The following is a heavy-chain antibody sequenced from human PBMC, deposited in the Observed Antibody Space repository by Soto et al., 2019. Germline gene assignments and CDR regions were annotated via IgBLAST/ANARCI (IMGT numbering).Heavy chain of an antibody. CDR3: ARSYCSGGSCLGYDAFDI. V-gene: IGHV3-74*01. CDR2: IKTDGSTT. J-gene: IGHJ3*02. D-gene: IGHD2-15*01. CDR1: GVTFSNYW. Sequence: GGSLRLSCAASGVTFSNYWMYWLRQAPGKGLVWVSCIKTDGSTTKYAGSVKGRFTISRDNAKNTLYLQMNSLRAEDTARYYCARSYCSGGSCLGYDAFDIWGPGTMVTVSS.